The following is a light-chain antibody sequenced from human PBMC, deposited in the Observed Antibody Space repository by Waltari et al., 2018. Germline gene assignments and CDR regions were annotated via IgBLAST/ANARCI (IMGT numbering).Light chain of an antibody. CDR3: SSYISSSTLEL. CDR1: RSDAGGYNY. Sequence: QSALSLRAPVSGSPVQSLTISCTGARSDAGGYNYISSYQQHPGKAPKLMIYDVSNRPSGVSNRFSGSKSGNTASLTISGLQAEDEADYYCSSYISSSTLELFGGGTSLTVL. CDR2: DVS. V-gene: IGLV2-14*03. J-gene: IGLJ2*01.